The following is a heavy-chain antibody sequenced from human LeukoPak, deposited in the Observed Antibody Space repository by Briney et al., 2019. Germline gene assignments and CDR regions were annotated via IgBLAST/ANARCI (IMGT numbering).Heavy chain of an antibody. CDR2: INTDGSNT. J-gene: IGHJ4*02. Sequence: PGGSLRLSCAASGFTFSSYWMHWVRQAPGKGLVWVSRINTDGSNTSYADSVKGRFTISRDNAKNTLYLQMNSLRAEDTAVYYCASSYSGSYHFRYWGQGTLVTVSS. CDR3: ASSYSGSYHFRY. D-gene: IGHD1-26*01. V-gene: IGHV3-74*01. CDR1: GFTFSSYW.